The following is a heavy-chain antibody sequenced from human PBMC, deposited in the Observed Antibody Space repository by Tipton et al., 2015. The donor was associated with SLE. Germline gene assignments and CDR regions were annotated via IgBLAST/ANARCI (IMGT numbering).Heavy chain of an antibody. Sequence: LRLSCAASGFTFSSYAMSWIRQHPGKGLEWIGYIYYSGSTYYNPSLKSRVTISVDTSKNQFSLKLSSVTAADTAVYYCARADKLDSSGYYFDYWGQGTLVTVSS. CDR3: ARADKLDSSGYYFDY. CDR1: GFTFSSYA. V-gene: IGHV4-31*02. J-gene: IGHJ4*02. CDR2: IYYSGST. D-gene: IGHD3-22*01.